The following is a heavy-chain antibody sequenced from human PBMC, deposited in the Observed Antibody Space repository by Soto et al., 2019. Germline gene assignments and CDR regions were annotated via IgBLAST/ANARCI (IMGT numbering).Heavy chain of an antibody. CDR3: ARNWGFGNWFDP. CDR2: ISGSGGST. Sequence: EVQLLESGGGLVQPGGSLRLSCAASGFTFSSYAMSWVRQAPGKGLEWVSAISGSGGSTYYADSVKGRFTISRDNSKNTLYLQMNSLRAEDTAVYYCARNWGFGNWFDPWGQGTRLTVSS. J-gene: IGHJ5*02. D-gene: IGHD7-27*01. V-gene: IGHV3-23*01. CDR1: GFTFSSYA.